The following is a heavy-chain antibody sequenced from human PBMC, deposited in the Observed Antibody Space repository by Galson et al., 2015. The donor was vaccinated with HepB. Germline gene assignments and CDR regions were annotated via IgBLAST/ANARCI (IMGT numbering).Heavy chain of an antibody. CDR1: GYSFTSYW. CDR3: ARLSADYYDSSGYYFDY. Sequence: QSGAEVKKPGESLKISCKGSGYSFTSYWIGWVRQMPGKGLEWMGIIYPGDSDTRYSPSFQGQVTISADKSISTAYLQWSSLKASDTATYYCARLSADYYDSSGYYFDYWGQGTLVTVSS. CDR2: IYPGDSDT. J-gene: IGHJ4*02. D-gene: IGHD3-22*01. V-gene: IGHV5-51*01.